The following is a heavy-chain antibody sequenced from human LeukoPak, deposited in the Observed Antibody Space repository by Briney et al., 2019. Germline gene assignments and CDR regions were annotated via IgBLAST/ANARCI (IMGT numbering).Heavy chain of an antibody. Sequence: PSETLSLTCTVSLRSISTYYWNWFRQPPGKGLEWIGYIFYTGSTNYNPSLKSRVTISLDTSNNRFSLKLNSVTAADTAVYYCARTWRWLQPFDYWGQGTLVTVSS. V-gene: IGHV4-59*01. CDR3: ARTWRWLQPFDY. CDR2: IFYTGST. J-gene: IGHJ4*02. D-gene: IGHD5-24*01. CDR1: LRSISTYY.